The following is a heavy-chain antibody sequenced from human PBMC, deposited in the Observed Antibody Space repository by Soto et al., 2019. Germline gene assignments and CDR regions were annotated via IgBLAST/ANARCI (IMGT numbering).Heavy chain of an antibody. CDR1: GGSFSGYY. CDR2: INHSGST. D-gene: IGHD3-16*02. CDR3: ERCDYDYIWGSYRP. Sequence: SETLSLTCAVYGGSFSGYYWSWIRQPPGKGLEWIGEINHSGSTNYNPSLKSRVTISVDTSKNQFSLKLSSVTAADTAVYYCERCDYDYIWGSYRPWGQGTLVTVSS. V-gene: IGHV4-34*01. J-gene: IGHJ4*02.